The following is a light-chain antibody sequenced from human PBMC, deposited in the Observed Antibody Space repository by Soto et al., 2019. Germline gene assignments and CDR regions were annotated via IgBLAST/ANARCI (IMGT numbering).Light chain of an antibody. J-gene: IGKJ5*01. CDR2: GAS. Sequence: EVVMTQSPATLSASPGERVILSCRASQNIGSNLAWYQQRPGQAPRLLMYGASTRATETPARFSGSGSATDFTLTISSLQSEDFAVYYCQQYNNWPPYTFGQGHDWRL. CDR3: QQYNNWPPYT. V-gene: IGKV3-15*01. CDR1: QNIGSN.